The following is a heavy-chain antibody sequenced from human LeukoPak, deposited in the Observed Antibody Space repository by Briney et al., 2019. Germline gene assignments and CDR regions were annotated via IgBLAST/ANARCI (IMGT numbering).Heavy chain of an antibody. CDR1: GGSFSGYY. J-gene: IGHJ4*02. CDR3: ARDLETHGRSVVRLAY. Sequence: SETLSLTCAVYGGSFSGYYWSWIRQPPGKGLEWVGTVYYSGSTYYNPSLKSRVTISVDTSKNQFSLKLRSVTAADTAVYYCARDLETHGRSVVRLAYWGQGTLVTVSS. CDR2: VYYSGST. V-gene: IGHV4-34*01. D-gene: IGHD5/OR15-5a*01.